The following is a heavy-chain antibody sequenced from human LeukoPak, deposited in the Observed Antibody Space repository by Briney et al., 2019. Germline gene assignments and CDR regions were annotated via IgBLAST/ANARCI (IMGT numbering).Heavy chain of an antibody. CDR2: IYYSGST. J-gene: IGHJ4*02. CDR1: GGSISSSSYY. Sequence: SETLSLTCTVSGGSISSSSYYWGWIRQPPGKGLEWIGSIYYSGSTYYNPSLKSRVTISVDTSKNQFSLKLYSVTAADTAVYYCARAVAPAVTWDYWGQGPLVPVSS. CDR3: ARAVAPAVTWDY. V-gene: IGHV4-39*07. D-gene: IGHD2-2*01.